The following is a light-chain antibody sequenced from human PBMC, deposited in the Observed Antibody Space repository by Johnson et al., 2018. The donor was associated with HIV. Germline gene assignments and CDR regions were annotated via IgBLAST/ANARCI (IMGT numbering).Light chain of an antibody. CDR2: DNN. J-gene: IGLJ1*01. V-gene: IGLV1-51*01. Sequence: QSVLTQPPSVSAAPGQKVNISCSGSSSNIGNNYVSWYQQLPGTAPKLLIYDNNKRPSGIPDRFSGSKSGTSATLGITGLQTGDEADYYCGTWDSSLSAYVFGTGTKVTV. CDR1: SSNIGNNY. CDR3: GTWDSSLSAYV.